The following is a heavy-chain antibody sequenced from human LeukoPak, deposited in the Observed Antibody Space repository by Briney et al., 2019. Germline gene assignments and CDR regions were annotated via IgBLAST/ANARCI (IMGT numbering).Heavy chain of an antibody. CDR3: ARELGYYMDV. Sequence: ASVKVSCKASGGTFSSYAISWVRQAPGQGLEWMGRIIPIFGTANYAQKFQGRVTITTDESTSTAYMELSSLRSEDTAVYHCARELGYYMDVWGKGTRSPSP. D-gene: IGHD3-16*01. CDR2: IIPIFGTA. V-gene: IGHV1-69*05. CDR1: GGTFSSYA. J-gene: IGHJ6*03.